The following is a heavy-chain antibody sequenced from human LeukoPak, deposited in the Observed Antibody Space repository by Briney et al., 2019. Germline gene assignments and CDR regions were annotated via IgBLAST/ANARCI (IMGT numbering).Heavy chain of an antibody. Sequence: PSETLSLTCTVSGGSIISNNHYWGWTRQPQGKGLEWFGRISYSGGTAYNPFLRSRVTISVDTSKNQFSLKVNSVTAADTAVYYCAREVEYYDSSGYRPHAFDIWGQGTLVTVSA. CDR1: GGSIISNNHY. CDR2: ISYSGGT. V-gene: IGHV4-39*02. D-gene: IGHD3-22*01. J-gene: IGHJ3*02. CDR3: AREVEYYDSSGYRPHAFDI.